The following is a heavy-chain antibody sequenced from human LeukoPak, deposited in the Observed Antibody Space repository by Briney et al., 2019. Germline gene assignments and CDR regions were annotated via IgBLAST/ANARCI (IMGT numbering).Heavy chain of an antibody. CDR1: GGSFSGYY. D-gene: IGHD6-13*01. V-gene: IGHV4-34*01. Sequence: KPSETLSLTCAAYGGSFSGYYWSWSRQPPGKGLEWIGEIDHRGSTNYNPSLKSRVTISVDTSKNQFSLRLSSVTTADTAVYYCVTPIGDSSTSEHWGQGTPVTVSS. CDR3: VTPIGDSSTSEH. J-gene: IGHJ4*02. CDR2: IDHRGST.